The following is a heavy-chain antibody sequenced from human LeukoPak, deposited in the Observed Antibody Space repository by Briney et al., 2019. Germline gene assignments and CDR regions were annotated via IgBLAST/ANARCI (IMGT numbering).Heavy chain of an antibody. CDR1: GGSFSGYY. J-gene: IGHJ6*02. Sequence: SETLSLTCAVYGGSFSGYYWSWIRQPPGKGLRWIGEINHSGSTNYNPSLKSRVTISVDTSKNQFSLKLSSVTAADTAVYYCARASGLIKGYYYGMDVWGQGTTVTVSS. CDR3: ARASGLIKGYYYGMDV. CDR2: INHSGST. D-gene: IGHD5-12*01. V-gene: IGHV4-34*01.